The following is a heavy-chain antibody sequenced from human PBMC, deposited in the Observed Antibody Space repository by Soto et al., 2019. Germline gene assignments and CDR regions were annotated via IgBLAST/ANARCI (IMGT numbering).Heavy chain of an antibody. V-gene: IGHV3-66*01. CDR2: IYINAATT. CDR3: AKDGADCYWND. Sequence: EVQLVESGGGLVQPGGSLRLSCAASGFTVTANHMSWVRQAPGKGLEWVAVIYINAATTYYADSVKGRFTISRDNSKNTVYLQMSSLTAGDTAVYYCAKDGADCYWNDWGQGTLVTVSS. J-gene: IGHJ4*02. D-gene: IGHD2-21*01. CDR1: GFTVTANH.